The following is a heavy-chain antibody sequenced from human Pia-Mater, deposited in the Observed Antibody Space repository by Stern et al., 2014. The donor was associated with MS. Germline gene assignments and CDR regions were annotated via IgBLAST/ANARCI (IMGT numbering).Heavy chain of an antibody. CDR1: GFTFSTYA. D-gene: IGHD6-19*01. CDR3: ARDPLAGTGAYFDY. CDR2: ISYDGNNQ. J-gene: IGHJ4*02. V-gene: IGHV3-30-3*01. Sequence: VQLVESGGGVVQPGRSLRLSCATSGFTFSTYAIHWVRQAPGKGLEWVAVISYDGNNQYYADSVKGRFTISRDNSKNTLYLQMNSQTDEDTAVYYCARDPLAGTGAYFDYWGQGALVTVSS.